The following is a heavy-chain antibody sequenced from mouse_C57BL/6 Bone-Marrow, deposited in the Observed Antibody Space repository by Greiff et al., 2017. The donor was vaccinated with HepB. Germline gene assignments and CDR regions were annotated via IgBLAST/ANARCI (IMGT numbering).Heavy chain of an antibody. CDR3: ARGTTVVAPFSY. Sequence: QVQLKQSGADLARPGASVKLSCKASGYTFTSYGISWVNQRTGKGLEWIGEIYPRSGNTYYNETFKGKATLTADKSSSTAYMELRSLTSEDSAVYFCARGTTVVAPFSYWCQGTRVTVSA. CDR1: GYTFTSYG. V-gene: IGHV1-81*01. D-gene: IGHD1-1*01. CDR2: IYPRSGNT. J-gene: IGHJ3*01.